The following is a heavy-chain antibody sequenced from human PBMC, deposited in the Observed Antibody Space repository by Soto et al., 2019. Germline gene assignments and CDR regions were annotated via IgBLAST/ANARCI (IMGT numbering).Heavy chain of an antibody. D-gene: IGHD3-3*01. Sequence: GGSLRLSCAASGFTFSSYAMSWVRQAPGKGLEWVSAISGSGGSTYYADSVKGRFTISRDNSKNTLYLQMNSLRAEDTAVYYCAKDKLRFLEWLLFMDVWGKGTTVTVSS. CDR1: GFTFSSYA. CDR3: AKDKLRFLEWLLFMDV. CDR2: ISGSGGST. V-gene: IGHV3-23*01. J-gene: IGHJ6*03.